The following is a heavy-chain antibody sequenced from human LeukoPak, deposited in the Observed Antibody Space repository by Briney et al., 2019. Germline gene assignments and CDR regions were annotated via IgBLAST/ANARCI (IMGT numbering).Heavy chain of an antibody. J-gene: IGHJ4*02. V-gene: IGHV3-11*04. Sequence: PGGSLRLSCAASGFTFSDFYMGWIRQAPGKGPEWVSYISSSSSSIYYTDSVKGRFTISRDNAKNSMYLQMNSLRAEDTAVYYCARDFEAAGLDYWGQGTLVTVSS. D-gene: IGHD6-13*01. CDR2: ISSSSSSI. CDR3: ARDFEAAGLDY. CDR1: GFTFSDFY.